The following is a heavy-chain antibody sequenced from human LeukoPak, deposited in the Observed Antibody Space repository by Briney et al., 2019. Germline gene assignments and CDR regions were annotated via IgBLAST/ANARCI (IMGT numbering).Heavy chain of an antibody. J-gene: IGHJ4*02. CDR1: GYSFASHW. V-gene: IGHV5-51*01. CDR3: ARQVGDYYDSSGYSLD. CDR2: INPGDSDT. D-gene: IGHD3-22*01. Sequence: GESLKISCQGSGYSFASHWIGWVRQMPGKGLEWMGIINPGDSDTRYSPAFEGQVTISADKSISTAYLQWSSLKASDTAMYYCARQVGDYYDSSGYSLDWGQGTLVTVSS.